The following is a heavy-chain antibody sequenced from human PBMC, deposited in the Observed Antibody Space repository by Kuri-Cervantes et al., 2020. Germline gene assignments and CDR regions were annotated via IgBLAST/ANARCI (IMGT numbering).Heavy chain of an antibody. V-gene: IGHV4-39*01. D-gene: IGHD2-15*01. Sequence: SQTLSLTGAVYGGSFSGYYWGWIRQPPGKGLEWTGSIYYSGSTYYNPSLKSRVTISVDTSKNQFSLKLSSVTAADSAVYYCAGGEIFVVVVAATIYFDYWGQGTLVTVSS. CDR1: GGSFSGYY. CDR3: AGGEIFVVVVAATIYFDY. J-gene: IGHJ4*02. CDR2: IYYSGST.